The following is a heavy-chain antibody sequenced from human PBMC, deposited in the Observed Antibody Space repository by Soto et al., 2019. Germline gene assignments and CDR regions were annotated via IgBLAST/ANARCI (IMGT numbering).Heavy chain of an antibody. V-gene: IGHV1-8*01. Sequence: ASVKVSCKDSGYTFTSYDINWVRQATGQGLEWMGWMNPNSGNTGYAQKFQGRVTMTRNTSISTAYMELSSLRSEDTAVYYCARSLGFEGANNRRKIIAVAAGNKTPLDYWGQGTLVTVSS. CDR2: MNPNSGNT. CDR3: ARSLGFEGANNRRKIIAVAAGNKTPLDY. CDR1: GYTFTSYD. D-gene: IGHD6-19*01. J-gene: IGHJ4*02.